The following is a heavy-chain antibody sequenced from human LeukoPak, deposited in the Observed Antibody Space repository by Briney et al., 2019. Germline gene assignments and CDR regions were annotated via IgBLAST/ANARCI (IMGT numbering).Heavy chain of an antibody. J-gene: IGHJ3*02. Sequence: GGSLRLSCAASGFTFSNYNMNWVRQAPGKGLEWVSSITTTSTYIYYADSVKGRFTIPRDNAKNSLYLQMNSLRAEDTAVYYCSGSGWTTDAFDIWGQGTMVTVSS. CDR1: GFTFSNYN. CDR2: ITTTSTYI. V-gene: IGHV3-21*01. CDR3: SGSGWTTDAFDI. D-gene: IGHD6-19*01.